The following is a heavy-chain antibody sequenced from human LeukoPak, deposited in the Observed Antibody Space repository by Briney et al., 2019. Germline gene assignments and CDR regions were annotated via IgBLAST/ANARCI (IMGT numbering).Heavy chain of an antibody. CDR1: GGSFSGYY. V-gene: IGHV4-34*01. Sequence: SETLSLTCAVYGGSFSGYYWSWIRQPPGKGLEWIGEINHSGSTNYNPSLKTRVTISVDTSNNQISMRLSSVTAADTAVYYCASKNYYDSSGYYYGSNYFDYWGQGTLVTVSS. CDR3: ASKNYYDSSGYYYGSNYFDY. J-gene: IGHJ4*02. CDR2: INHSGST. D-gene: IGHD3-22*01.